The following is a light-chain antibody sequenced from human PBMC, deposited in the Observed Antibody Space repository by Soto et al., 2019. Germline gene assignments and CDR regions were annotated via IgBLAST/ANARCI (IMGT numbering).Light chain of an antibody. CDR2: GAS. Sequence: ETVMTQSPATLPVSPGERATLSCRASQSVRSNLAWYQQKPGQPPRLLIYGASTRATGVPARFSGSGSGTEFTLTITSLKSQDVARYYCHEYDNGTLWTPGQGTKG. J-gene: IGKJ1*01. CDR1: QSVRSN. V-gene: IGKV3-15*01. CDR3: HEYDNGTLWT.